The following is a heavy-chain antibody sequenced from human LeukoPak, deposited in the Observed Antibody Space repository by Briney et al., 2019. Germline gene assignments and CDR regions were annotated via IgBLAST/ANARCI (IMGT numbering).Heavy chain of an antibody. CDR2: IIPIFGTA. D-gene: IGHD1-1*01. J-gene: IGHJ6*03. V-gene: IGHV1-69*06. CDR3: ASWEGPGTTGTTHYYYYYMDV. CDR1: GGTFSSYA. Sequence: SVKVSCKASGGTFSSYAISWVRQAPGQGLEWMGGIIPIFGTANYAQKFQGRVTITADKSTSTAYMELSSLRSEDTAVYYCASWEGPGTTGTTHYYYYYMDVWGKGTTVTVSS.